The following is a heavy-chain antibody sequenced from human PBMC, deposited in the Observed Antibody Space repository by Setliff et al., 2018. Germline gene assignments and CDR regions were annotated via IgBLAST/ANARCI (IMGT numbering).Heavy chain of an antibody. CDR3: ATEGGSTITRHYMDV. CDR1: GGSFNTYA. J-gene: IGHJ6*03. Sequence: SVKVSCKASGGSFNTYAISWVRQAPGQGPEWLGGIIPVFGATNYAQKFQGRLTITTDKPTTTAYMELSSLRSDDTAVYYCATEGGSTITRHYMDVWGKGTTVTVSS. D-gene: IGHD4-4*01. V-gene: IGHV1-69*05. CDR2: IIPVFGAT.